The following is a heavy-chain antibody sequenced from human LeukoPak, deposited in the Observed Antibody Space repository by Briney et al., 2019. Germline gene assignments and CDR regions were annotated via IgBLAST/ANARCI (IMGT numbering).Heavy chain of an antibody. J-gene: IGHJ6*02. Sequence: SETLSLTCTVSAGSISSYYWTWIRQPPGKGLEWIGYIYYSGSTNYNPSLKSRVAISLDTSKNQFSLKLSSVTAADTAVYYCAKIGYYDFWSGFRWDYYYGMDVWGQGTTVTVSS. V-gene: IGHV4-59*01. CDR3: AKIGYYDFWSGFRWDYYYGMDV. CDR2: IYYSGST. CDR1: AGSISSYY. D-gene: IGHD3-3*01.